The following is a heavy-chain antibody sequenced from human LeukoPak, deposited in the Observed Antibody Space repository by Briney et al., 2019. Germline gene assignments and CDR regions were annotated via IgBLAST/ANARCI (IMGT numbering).Heavy chain of an antibody. J-gene: IGHJ3*02. V-gene: IGHV3-74*01. CDR3: ARVAVGGTRAFDI. CDR2: VLTDGSRI. Sequence: GGSLRLSCAASGFTFSSYSMSWVRQAPGKGLVWVSRVLTDGSRISYADSVKGRFTISRDNAKKTLYLEMDSLRAEDTAVYYCARVAVGGTRAFDIWGQGTTVTVSS. D-gene: IGHD6-19*01. CDR1: GFTFSSYS.